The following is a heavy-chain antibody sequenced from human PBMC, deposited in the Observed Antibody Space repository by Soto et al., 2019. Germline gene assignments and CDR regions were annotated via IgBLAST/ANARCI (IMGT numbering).Heavy chain of an antibody. CDR2: ISSTGSGT. CDR1: GFTFSSYE. V-gene: IGHV3-48*03. D-gene: IGHD2-15*01. CDR3: VRDHNEPLATDALRVAN. J-gene: IGHJ4*02. Sequence: GGSLRLSCAASGFTFSSYEMHWVRQAPGKGLEWISYISSTGSGTHYADSVKGRFTMSRDNTKNSVSLQMSSLRAEDTAVYYWVRDHNEPLATDALRVANWGQGTQVTVAS.